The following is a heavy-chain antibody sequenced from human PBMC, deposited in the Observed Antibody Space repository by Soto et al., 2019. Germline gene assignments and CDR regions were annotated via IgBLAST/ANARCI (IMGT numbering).Heavy chain of an antibody. D-gene: IGHD3-22*01. CDR1: GGSISSGGYY. CDR3: ARVVYDSSGYYYGYFDY. J-gene: IGHJ4*02. CDR2: IYYSGST. V-gene: IGHV4-31*03. Sequence: QVQLQESGPGLVKPSQTLSLTCTVSGGSISSGGYYWSRIRQHPGKGLEWIGYIYYSGSTYYNPSLKSRVTISVDTSKNQFSLKLSSVTAADTAVYYCARVVYDSSGYYYGYFDYWGQGTLVTVSS.